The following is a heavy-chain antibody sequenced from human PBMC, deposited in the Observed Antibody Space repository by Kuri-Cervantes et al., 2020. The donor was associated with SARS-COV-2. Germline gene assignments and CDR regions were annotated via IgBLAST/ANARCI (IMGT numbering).Heavy chain of an antibody. CDR1: GYSFTSYW. D-gene: IGHD3-22*01. J-gene: IGHJ4*02. Sequence: GESLKISCKGSGYSFTSYWISWVRQMPGKGLEWMGRIDPSDSYTNYSPSFQGHVTISADKSISTAYLQWSSLKASDTAMYYCARHVPLYYDSSGHSDYWGQGTLVTVSS. CDR3: ARHVPLYYDSSGHSDY. V-gene: IGHV5-10-1*01. CDR2: IDPSDSYT.